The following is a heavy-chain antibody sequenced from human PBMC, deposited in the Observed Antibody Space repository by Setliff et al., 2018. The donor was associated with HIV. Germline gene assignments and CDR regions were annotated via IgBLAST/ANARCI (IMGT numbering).Heavy chain of an antibody. CDR1: GYPFTSYY. CDR2: VNPSGDGT. J-gene: IGHJ5*02. CDR3: AREDRGYYASGLA. Sequence: ASVKVSCQASGYPFTSYYMHWVRQAPGQGLEWMGVVNPSGDGTNYAQKFQGRVTMTRDTSTSTVYMEVSSLRSDDTAVYYCAREDRGYYASGLAWGQGTLVTVSS. D-gene: IGHD3-10*01. V-gene: IGHV1-46*01.